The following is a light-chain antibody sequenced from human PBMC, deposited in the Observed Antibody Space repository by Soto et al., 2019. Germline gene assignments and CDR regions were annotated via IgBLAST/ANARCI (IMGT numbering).Light chain of an antibody. J-gene: IGLJ2*01. CDR1: SSNIGNNY. Sequence: QSVLTQPPSVSAAPGQTVTISCSGSSSNIGNNYLSWYQQLRGTAPKHLIYDNNKRPSSIPDRFSCSKSGTSATLGITALQTGDEAAYYCGTWDRSLRAAVFGGGTKLTVL. CDR2: DNN. V-gene: IGLV1-51*01. CDR3: GTWDRSLRAAV.